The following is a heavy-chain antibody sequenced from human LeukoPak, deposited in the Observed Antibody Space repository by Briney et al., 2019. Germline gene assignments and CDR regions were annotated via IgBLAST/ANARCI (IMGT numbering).Heavy chain of an antibody. D-gene: IGHD3-10*01. CDR3: ARDRAPYGSGSSDFDY. J-gene: IGHJ4*02. CDR1: GFTFSSYG. Sequence: QSGGSLRLSCAASGFTFSSYGMHWVRQAPGKGLEWVAVISYDGSNKYYADSVKGRFTISRDNSKNTLYLQMNSLRAEDTAVYYCARDRAPYGSGSSDFDYWGQGTLVTVSS. V-gene: IGHV3-30*03. CDR2: ISYDGSNK.